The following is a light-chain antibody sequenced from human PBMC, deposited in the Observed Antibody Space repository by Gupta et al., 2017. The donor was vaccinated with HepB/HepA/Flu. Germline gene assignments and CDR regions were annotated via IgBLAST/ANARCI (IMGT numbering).Light chain of an antibody. V-gene: IGKV4-1*01. J-gene: IGKJ3*01. CDR2: WAS. CDR1: QSLLYSSNNKNF. CDR3: QQYDSTPCT. Sequence: DIMMTQSPASLAVSLGERATPNCKSSQSLLYSSNNKNFLAWYQQKPGQPPKLLIYWASMRESGVPDRFSGSGSGTDFTLTISSLQAEDVAVYYCQQYDSTPCTFGHGTKVEIK.